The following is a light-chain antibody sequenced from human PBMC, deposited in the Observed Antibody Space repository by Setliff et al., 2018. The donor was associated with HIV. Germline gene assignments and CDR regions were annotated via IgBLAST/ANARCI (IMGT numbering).Light chain of an antibody. V-gene: IGLV2-14*01. CDR3: SSYAISNTLP. CDR2: EVR. J-gene: IGLJ1*01. Sequence: QSALTQPASVSGSPGQSITISCTGTSIDVGGYSYVSWYQQHPGKAPKLIIYEVRNRPSGVSNRFSGSKSGNTASLTISGLQAEDEADYYCSSYAISNTLPFGTGTKVTVL. CDR1: SIDVGGYSY.